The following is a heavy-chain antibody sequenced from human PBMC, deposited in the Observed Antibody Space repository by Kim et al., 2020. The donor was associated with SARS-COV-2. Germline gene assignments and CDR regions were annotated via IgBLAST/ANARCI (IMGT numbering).Heavy chain of an antibody. V-gene: IGHV4-34*01. J-gene: IGHJ4*02. Sequence: SETLSLTCAVYGGSFSGYYWSWIRQPPGKGLEWIGEINHSGSTNYNPSLKSRVTISVDTSKNQFSLKLSSVTAADTAVYYCARGGGYSSSWYSPFDYWGQGTLVTVSS. CDR1: GGSFSGYY. CDR2: INHSGST. D-gene: IGHD6-13*01. CDR3: ARGGGYSSSWYSPFDY.